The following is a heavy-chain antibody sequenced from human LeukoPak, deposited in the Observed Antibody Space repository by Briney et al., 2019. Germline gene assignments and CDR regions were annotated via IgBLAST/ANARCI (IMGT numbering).Heavy chain of an antibody. J-gene: IGHJ4*02. Sequence: GGSLRLSCAASGFTVSSNYMNWVRQAPGKGLEWVSSISSSSSYIYYADSVKGRFTISRDNAKNSLYLQMNSLRAEDTAVYYCASITIFGVVTPYYFDYWGQGTLVTVSS. CDR2: ISSSSSYI. V-gene: IGHV3-21*01. CDR3: ASITIFGVVTPYYFDY. D-gene: IGHD3-3*01. CDR1: GFTVSSNY.